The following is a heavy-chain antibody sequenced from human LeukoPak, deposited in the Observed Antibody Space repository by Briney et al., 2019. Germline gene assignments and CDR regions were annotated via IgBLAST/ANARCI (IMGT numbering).Heavy chain of an antibody. J-gene: IGHJ3*01. CDR3: TKDPNGDYVGAFDF. V-gene: IGHV3-23*01. Sequence: PGGSLRLSCAASTFAFSSYAMTWVRQAPGKGLEWVSSITATGGISYADSVKGRFTISRGNSKSTLYLQMNSLRAEDTAAYYCTKDPNGDYVGAFDFWGQGTMVTVSS. CDR2: ITATGGI. CDR1: TFAFSSYA. D-gene: IGHD4-17*01.